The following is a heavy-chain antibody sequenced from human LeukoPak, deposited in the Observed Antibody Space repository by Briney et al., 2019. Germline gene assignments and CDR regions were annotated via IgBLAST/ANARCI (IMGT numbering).Heavy chain of an antibody. V-gene: IGHV4-31*03. CDR1: GGSISSGGYY. D-gene: IGHD2-8*01. Sequence: SETLSLTCTVSGGSISSGGYYWSWIRQHPGKGLEWIGYIYYSGSTYYNPSLKSRVTISVDTSKNQFSLKLSSVTAADTAVYYCARVYAQRNWFDPWGQGTLVTASS. CDR3: ARVYAQRNWFDP. J-gene: IGHJ5*02. CDR2: IYYSGST.